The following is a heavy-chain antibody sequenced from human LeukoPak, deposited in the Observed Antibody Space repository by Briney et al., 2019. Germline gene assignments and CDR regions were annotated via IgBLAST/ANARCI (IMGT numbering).Heavy chain of an antibody. CDR1: GGSISSYY. V-gene: IGHV4-4*07. CDR3: ARRETYITNAFDI. J-gene: IGHJ3*02. CDR2: IYPSGST. Sequence: SETLSLTCTVSGGSISSYYWSWIRQPAGEGLEWIGRIYPSGSTNYNPSLKSRVTMSVDTSKNQFSLKLSSVTAADTAVYYCARRETYITNAFDIWGQGTMVTVSS. D-gene: IGHD3-16*01.